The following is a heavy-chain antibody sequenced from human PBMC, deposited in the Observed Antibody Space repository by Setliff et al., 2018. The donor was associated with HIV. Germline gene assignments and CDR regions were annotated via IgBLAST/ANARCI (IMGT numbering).Heavy chain of an antibody. Sequence: GAPVKVSCKASGYTFTSYGISWVRQAPGQRLEWMGWINGGNGKTEYSQKYQGRVTITRDTSASTDYMELRSLRSEDTAVYYCARDSESYRSGWYLGAHWFDPWGQGTLVTVSS. CDR3: ARDSESYRSGWYLGAHWFDP. CDR1: GYTFTSYG. D-gene: IGHD6-19*01. V-gene: IGHV1-3*01. J-gene: IGHJ5*02. CDR2: INGGNGKT.